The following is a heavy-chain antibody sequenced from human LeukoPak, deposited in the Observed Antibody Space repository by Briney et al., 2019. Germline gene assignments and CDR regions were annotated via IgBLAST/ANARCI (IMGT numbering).Heavy chain of an antibody. CDR2: ISSSSSYI. V-gene: IGHV3-21*01. CDR1: GFTFSSYS. CDR3: ARDKGGYSNLFYFDY. Sequence: PGGSLRLSCAASGFTFSSYSMNWVRQAPGKGLEWVSSISSSSSYIYYADSVKGRFTISRDNAKNSLYLQMNSLRAEDTAVYYCARDKGGYSNLFYFDYWGQGTLVTVSS. D-gene: IGHD4-4*01. J-gene: IGHJ4*02.